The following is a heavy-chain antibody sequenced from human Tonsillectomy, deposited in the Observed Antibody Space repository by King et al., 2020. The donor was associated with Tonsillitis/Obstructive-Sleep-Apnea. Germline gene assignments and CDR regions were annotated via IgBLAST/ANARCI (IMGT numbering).Heavy chain of an antibody. CDR1: EFAFSNYG. Sequence: VQLVESGGGVVQPGRSLRLSCAASEFAFSNYGMHWVRQTPAKGLEWVAVIWHDGSNKYYTDSVKGRFTISRDNSKNTLYLQMTSLRAEDSAIYYCARDSWSGTYYYMDVWGKGTTVTVSS. J-gene: IGHJ6*03. CDR3: ARDSWSGTYYYMDV. CDR2: IWHDGSNK. V-gene: IGHV3-33*01. D-gene: IGHD3-3*01.